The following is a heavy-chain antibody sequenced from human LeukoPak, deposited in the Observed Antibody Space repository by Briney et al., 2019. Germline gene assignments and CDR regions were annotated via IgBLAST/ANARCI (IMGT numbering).Heavy chain of an antibody. CDR3: ARSSISSYYED. V-gene: IGHV3-66*01. J-gene: IGHJ4*02. CDR1: GFTVSSSY. CDR2: LYSGGSI. D-gene: IGHD1-26*01. Sequence: GGSLRLSCAGSGFTVSSSYMSWVRQASERGLEWVSILYSGGSIFYADSVKGRFTISRDISKNMLHLQMNSLRADDTAVYYSARSSISSYYEDWGQGTLVTVSS.